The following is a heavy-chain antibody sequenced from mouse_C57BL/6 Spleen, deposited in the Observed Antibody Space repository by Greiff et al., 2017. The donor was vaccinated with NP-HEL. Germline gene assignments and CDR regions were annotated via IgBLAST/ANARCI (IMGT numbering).Heavy chain of an antibody. J-gene: IGHJ2*01. CDR3: ARDYYSNYAFDC. V-gene: IGHV1-61*01. CDR1: GYTFTSYW. Sequence: QVQLQQPGAELVRPGSSVKLSCKASGYTFTSYWMDWVKQRPGQGLEWIGNIYPSDSETHYNQKFKDKATLTVDKSSSTAYMQLSSLTSEDSAVYYCARDYYSNYAFDCWGQGTTLTVSS. CDR2: IYPSDSET. D-gene: IGHD2-5*01.